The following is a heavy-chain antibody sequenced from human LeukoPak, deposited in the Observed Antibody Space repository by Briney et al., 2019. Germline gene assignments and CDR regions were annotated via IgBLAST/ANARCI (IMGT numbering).Heavy chain of an antibody. CDR1: GYTFTGYY. CDR2: INPNSGDT. V-gene: IGHV1-2*02. D-gene: IGHD2-2*03. CDR3: AMDIVVVPAAKGGYYYYHMDV. J-gene: IGHJ6*03. Sequence: ASVKVSCKASGYTFTGYYMHWVRQAPGQGLEWMGWINPNSGDTNYAQKFQGRVTMTRDTSISTAYMELSRLRSDDTAVYYCAMDIVVVPAAKGGYYYYHMDVWGKGTTVTVSS.